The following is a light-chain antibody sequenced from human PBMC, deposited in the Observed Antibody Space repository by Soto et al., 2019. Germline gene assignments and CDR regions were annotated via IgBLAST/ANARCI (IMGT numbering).Light chain of an antibody. V-gene: IGKV3-20*01. CDR3: HHYGGSPIT. Sequence: EIVLTQSPGTLSLSPGERATLNCRASQSISTSSLGWFQQKPGQAPRLLIYGASTRATGIPDRFSGSGSGTDFTLTISRLEPEDFAVYYCHHYGGSPITFGQGTRLEIK. J-gene: IGKJ5*01. CDR1: QSISTSS. CDR2: GAS.